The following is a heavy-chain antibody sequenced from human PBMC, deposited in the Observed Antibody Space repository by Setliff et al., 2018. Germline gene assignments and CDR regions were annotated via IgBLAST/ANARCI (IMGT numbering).Heavy chain of an antibody. D-gene: IGHD3-22*01. J-gene: IGHJ4*02. CDR3: ARGRYFESSSYYFPFDY. Sequence: SETLSLTCTVSGVSVSSVNSYWSWIRQPAGEGLEWIGHISYSGGTIYNPSLRSRVAISLDTSKNQFSLRMTSVTAADTAVYYCARGRYFESSSYYFPFDYWGLGTLVTVSS. CDR2: ISYSGGT. CDR1: GVSVSSVNSY. V-gene: IGHV4-61*10.